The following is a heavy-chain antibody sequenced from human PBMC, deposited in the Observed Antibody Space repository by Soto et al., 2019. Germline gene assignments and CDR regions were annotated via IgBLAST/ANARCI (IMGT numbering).Heavy chain of an antibody. J-gene: IGHJ6*03. V-gene: IGHV3-23*01. CDR2: LGIGT. D-gene: IGHD3-3*01. CDR3: ARHGYDFWSGPSPYYYYMDV. Sequence: GGSLRLSCAASGFTFSNYAMSWVRQAPGKGLEWVSTLGIGTYYAASVEGRFTISRDNSKNTLYLQMNSLRAADTAVYYCARHGYDFWSGPSPYYYYMDVWGKGTTVTVSS. CDR1: GFTFSNYA.